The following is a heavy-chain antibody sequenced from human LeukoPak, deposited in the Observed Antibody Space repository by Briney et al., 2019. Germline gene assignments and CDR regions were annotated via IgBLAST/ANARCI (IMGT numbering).Heavy chain of an antibody. V-gene: IGHV3-33*06. Sequence: GGSLRLSCAASGFTFSSYGMHWVRQAPGKGLEWVAVIWYDGSNKYYADSVKGRFTISRDNSKNTLYLQMNSLRAEDTAVYYCAKDLPVSGDYPQGLDYWGQGTLVTVSS. CDR1: GFTFSSYG. CDR2: IWYDGSNK. J-gene: IGHJ4*02. CDR3: AKDLPVSGDYPQGLDY. D-gene: IGHD4-17*01.